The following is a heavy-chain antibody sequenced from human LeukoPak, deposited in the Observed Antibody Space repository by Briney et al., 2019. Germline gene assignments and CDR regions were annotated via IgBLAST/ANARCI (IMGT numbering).Heavy chain of an antibody. V-gene: IGHV3-7*01. J-gene: IGHJ4*02. CDR3: ARVHSYFYDSSGDY. CDR1: GFTFSSYW. Sequence: PGGSLRLSCAASGFTFSSYWMSWVRQAPGKGLEWVANIKQDGSEKYYVDSMKGRFTISRDNAKNSLYLQMNSLRAEDTAVYYCARVHSYFYDSSGDYWGQGTLVTVSS. D-gene: IGHD3-22*01. CDR2: IKQDGSEK.